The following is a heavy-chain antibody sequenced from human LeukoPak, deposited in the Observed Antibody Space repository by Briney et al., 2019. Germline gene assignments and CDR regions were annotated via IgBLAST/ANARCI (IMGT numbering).Heavy chain of an antibody. J-gene: IGHJ6*03. V-gene: IGHV3-48*04. D-gene: IGHD2-15*01. CDR3: ARGGYCSGGSCQWYCYYYMDV. CDR1: GFTFSNYA. CDR2: ISESGSTI. Sequence: GGSLRLSCAASGFTFSNYAMNWVRQAPGKGLEWVSGISESGSTIYYADSVKGRFTISRDNAKNSLYLQMNSLRAEDTAVYYCARGGYCSGGSCQWYCYYYMDVWGKGTTVTISS.